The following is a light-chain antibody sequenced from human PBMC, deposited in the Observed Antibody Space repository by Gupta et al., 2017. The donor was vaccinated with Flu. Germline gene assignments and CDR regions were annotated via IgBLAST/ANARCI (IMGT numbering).Light chain of an antibody. J-gene: IGLJ2*01. CDR1: KLGDKY. V-gene: IGLV3-1*01. CDR2: HDA. CDR3: QAGDSSVVV. Sequence: SSVLTQPPSVSVFPGQTATITCSGNKLGDKYASWYQQKAGQPPILILYHDAKRPSGIPERFSGSNSGNTATLTVSETKAVDEGDYYCQAGDSSVVVFGGGTKLTVL.